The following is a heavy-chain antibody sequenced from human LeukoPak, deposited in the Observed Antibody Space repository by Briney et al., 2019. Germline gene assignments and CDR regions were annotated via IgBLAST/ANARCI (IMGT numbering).Heavy chain of an antibody. CDR2: IYYSGRT. V-gene: IGHV4-39*01. CDR1: GGSISSSSYY. J-gene: IGHJ4*02. Sequence: PSETLSLTCTVSGGSISSSSYYWGWIRQPPGKGLEWIGSIYYSGRTYYNPSLKSRVTISVDTSKNQFSLKLSSVTAADTAVYYCARDEQGLFDYWGQGTLVTVSS. CDR3: ARDEQGLFDY. D-gene: IGHD6-13*01.